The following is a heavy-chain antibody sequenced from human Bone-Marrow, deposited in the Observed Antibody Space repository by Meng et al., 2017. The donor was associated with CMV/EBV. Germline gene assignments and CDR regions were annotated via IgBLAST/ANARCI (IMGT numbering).Heavy chain of an antibody. D-gene: IGHD6-13*01. CDR2: IIPILGIA. CDR3: AARFGYSSISETVDY. CDR1: GGTFSSYA. J-gene: IGHJ4*02. V-gene: IGHV1-69*10. Sequence: SVKVSCKASGGTFSSYAISWVRQAPGRGLEWMGGIIPILGIANYAQKFQGRVTITADKSTSTAYMELSSLRSEDTAVYYCAARFGYSSISETVDYWGQGTLVTVSS.